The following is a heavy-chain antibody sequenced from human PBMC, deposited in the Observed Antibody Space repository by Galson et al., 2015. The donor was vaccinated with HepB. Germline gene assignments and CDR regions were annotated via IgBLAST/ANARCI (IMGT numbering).Heavy chain of an antibody. CDR2: IYYSGST. V-gene: IGHV4-31*03. CDR1: GGTISSCGYY. CDR3: ARSSGLRYCRPYFDY. D-gene: IGHD3-22*01. Sequence: TLSLTCTVSGGTISSCGYYWSWLRQHPGKGLDCIGYIYYSGSTYYNPSLKSRVTISVDTSKNQFSLKLSSVTAADTAVYYCARSSGLRYCRPYFDYWGQGTLVTVSS. J-gene: IGHJ4*02.